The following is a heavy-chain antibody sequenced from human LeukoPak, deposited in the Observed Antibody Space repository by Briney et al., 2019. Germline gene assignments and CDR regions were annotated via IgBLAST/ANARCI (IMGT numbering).Heavy chain of an antibody. Sequence: ASVKVSCKASGGTFSSYAISWVRQAPGQGLEWMGGIIPIFGTANYARKFQGRVTITADESTSTAYMELSSLRSEDTAVYHCARDSTGWSVDYWGQGTLVTVSS. V-gene: IGHV1-69*13. CDR1: GGTFSSYA. D-gene: IGHD6-19*01. J-gene: IGHJ4*02. CDR3: ARDSTGWSVDY. CDR2: IIPIFGTA.